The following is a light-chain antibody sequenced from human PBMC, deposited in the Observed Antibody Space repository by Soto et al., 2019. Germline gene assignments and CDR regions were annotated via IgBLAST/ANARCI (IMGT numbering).Light chain of an antibody. Sequence: DLQMTQSPSSLSASVGDRVTITCRASQGIRNDLAWYQQKPGKAPQRLIYAASTLQSGVPSRFSGSGSGREFTLTISSLQPEDLATYYCLQYNTYPPFTFGQGTKLEIK. J-gene: IGKJ2*01. CDR3: LQYNTYPPFT. CDR1: QGIRND. V-gene: IGKV1-17*01. CDR2: AAS.